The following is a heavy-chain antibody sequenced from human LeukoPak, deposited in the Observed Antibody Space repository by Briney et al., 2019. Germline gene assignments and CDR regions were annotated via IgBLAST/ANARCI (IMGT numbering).Heavy chain of an antibody. CDR2: IYTGDNT. CDR3: ASSTSTPGGFDF. Sequence: GGSLRLSCAASRVSDYMIWVRQAPGTGLEWVSVIYTGDNTYYANSVKGRFTISRDNSQRMLYLQMNSLRAEDTSVYYCASSTSTPGGFDFWGQGTLVTVSS. CDR1: RVSDY. J-gene: IGHJ4*02. D-gene: IGHD2-2*01. V-gene: IGHV3-66*01.